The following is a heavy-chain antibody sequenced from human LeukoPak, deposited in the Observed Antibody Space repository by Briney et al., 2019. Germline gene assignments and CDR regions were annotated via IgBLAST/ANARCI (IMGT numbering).Heavy chain of an antibody. Sequence: SETLSLTCTVSGGSISSYYWSWIRQPPGKGLEWIGYIYYSGSTNYNPPLKSRVTISVDTSKNQFSLKLSSVTAADTAVYYCARDRRGSSGYLWYFDLWGRGTLVTVSS. CDR3: ARDRRGSSGYLWYFDL. CDR2: IYYSGST. V-gene: IGHV4-59*01. CDR1: GGSISSYY. D-gene: IGHD3-22*01. J-gene: IGHJ2*01.